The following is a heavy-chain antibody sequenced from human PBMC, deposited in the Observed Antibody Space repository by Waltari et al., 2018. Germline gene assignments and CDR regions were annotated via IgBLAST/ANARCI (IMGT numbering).Heavy chain of an antibody. J-gene: IGHJ5*02. Sequence: EVQFVESGGGLVKPGGSLSLSCTASGFTFRNAWMSWVRQAPGKGPEWVGRIKSQSDGGTRDYAAPVKGRFSISREDSKNLMFLQMNSLTIEDTAVYYCTTDPLGPWGQGTLVTVSS. V-gene: IGHV3-15*01. CDR2: IKSQSDGGTR. CDR1: GFTFRNAW. CDR3: TTDPLGP.